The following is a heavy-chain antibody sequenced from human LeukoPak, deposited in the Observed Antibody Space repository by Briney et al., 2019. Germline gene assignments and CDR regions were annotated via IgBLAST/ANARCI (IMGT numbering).Heavy chain of an antibody. J-gene: IGHJ6*02. V-gene: IGHV1-18*01. Sequence: ASVKVSCKASGYTFTSYGISWVRQAPGQGLEWMGWISAYNGNTNYAQKLQGRVTMTTDTSTSTAYMELRSLRSDDTAVYYCASTRTETYYDFWSGYFRSLPLYYGMDVWGQGTTVTVSS. CDR1: GYTFTSYG. CDR2: ISAYNGNT. CDR3: ASTRTETYYDFWSGYFRSLPLYYGMDV. D-gene: IGHD3-3*01.